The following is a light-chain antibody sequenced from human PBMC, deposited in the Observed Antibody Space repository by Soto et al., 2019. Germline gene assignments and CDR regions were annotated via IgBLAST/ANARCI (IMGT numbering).Light chain of an antibody. CDR1: SSDVGGYNY. J-gene: IGLJ1*01. CDR2: EVS. Sequence: QSVLTQPPSASGSPGQSVTISCTGTSSDVGGYNYVSWYQQHPGKAPKLMIYEVSKRPSGVPDRYSGSKSGNTASLTVSGLQAEDEAGYYCSAYAGSLDVFGTGTKLTVL. V-gene: IGLV2-8*01. CDR3: SAYAGSLDV.